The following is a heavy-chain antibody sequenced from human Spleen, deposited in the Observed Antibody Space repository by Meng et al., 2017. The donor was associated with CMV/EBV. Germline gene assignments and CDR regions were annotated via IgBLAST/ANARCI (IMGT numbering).Heavy chain of an antibody. D-gene: IGHD1-26*01. CDR1: GGTFSSYA. J-gene: IGHJ1*01. CDR2: IIPVFGTA. CDR3: ARVGVLGASKHFQN. Sequence: SVKVSCKASGGTFSSYAISWVRQAPGQGLEWMGGIIPVFGTANYAQKFQGRVTITTDESASTAYMELSSLRSEDTAVYYCARVGVLGASKHFQNWGQGTLVTVSS. V-gene: IGHV1-69*05.